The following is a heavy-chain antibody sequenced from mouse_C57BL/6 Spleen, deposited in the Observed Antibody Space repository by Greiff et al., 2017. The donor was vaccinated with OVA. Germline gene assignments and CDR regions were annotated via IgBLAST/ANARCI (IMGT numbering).Heavy chain of an antibody. J-gene: IGHJ2*01. CDR3: ARRAGSFDD. CDR1: GYTFTSYW. V-gene: IGHV1-50*01. CDR2: IDPSDSYT. D-gene: IGHD3-1*01. Sequence: QVQLQQPGAELVKPGASVKLSCKASGYTFTSYWMQWVKQRPGQGLEWIGEIDPSDSYTNYNQKFKGKATLTVDTSSSTAYMQLSSLTAEDSAVYYCARRAGSFDDWGKGTTLTVSS.